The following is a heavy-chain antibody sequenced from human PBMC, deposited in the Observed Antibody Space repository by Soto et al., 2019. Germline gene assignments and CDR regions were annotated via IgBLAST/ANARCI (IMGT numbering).Heavy chain of an antibody. V-gene: IGHV1-24*01. J-gene: IGHJ4*02. Sequence: ASVKVSCKVSGYTLSEFSMHWVRQAPGKGLEWMGGFDPEDGETIYTQKFQGRVTVTEDTSTDTAYMELNSLRVEDTAVYYCAAWTTGHDSALDYWGQGTLVTVSS. D-gene: IGHD3-10*01. CDR3: AAWTTGHDSALDY. CDR2: FDPEDGET. CDR1: GYTLSEFS.